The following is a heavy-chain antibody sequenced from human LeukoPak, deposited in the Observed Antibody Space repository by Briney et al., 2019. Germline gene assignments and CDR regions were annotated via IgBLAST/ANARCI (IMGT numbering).Heavy chain of an antibody. CDR3: ARRRIAGRRKADGRIDY. V-gene: IGHV4-39*01. Sequence: PSETLSLTCTVSGGSITSSTYYWGWIRQPPGEGLEWIGSIYYSGSTYYNPSLKSRVTISVDTSKNQFSLRLSSVTAADTAVYYCARRRIAGRRKADGRIDYWGQGTLVTVSS. CDR1: GGSITSSTYY. CDR2: IYYSGST. J-gene: IGHJ4*02.